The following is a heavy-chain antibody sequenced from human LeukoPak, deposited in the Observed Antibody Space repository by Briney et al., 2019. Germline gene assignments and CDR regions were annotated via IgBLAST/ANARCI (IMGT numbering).Heavy chain of an antibody. J-gene: IGHJ5*02. D-gene: IGHD6-13*01. CDR1: GGTFSSYA. V-gene: IGHV1-69*05. CDR3: ARVRAYSSSWYAGYNWFDP. Sequence: SVKVSCKASGGTFSSYAISWVRQAPGQGLEWMGGIIPILGTANYAQKFQGRVTITTDESTSTAYMELSSLRSEDTAVYYCARVRAYSSSWYAGYNWFDPWGQGTLVTVSS. CDR2: IIPILGTA.